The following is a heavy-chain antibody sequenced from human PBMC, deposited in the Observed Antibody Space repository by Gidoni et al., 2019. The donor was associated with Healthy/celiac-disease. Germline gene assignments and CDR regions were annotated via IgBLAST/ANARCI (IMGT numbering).Heavy chain of an antibody. CDR1: GFTFDDYA. Sequence: EVQLVESGGGWVQPGRSLRLSCAASGFTFDDYAMHWVRQAPGKGLEWVSGISWNSGSIGYADSVKGRFTISRDNAKNSLYLQMNSLRAEDTALYYCAKMLFGSGSYYIVRWGQGTLVTVSS. D-gene: IGHD3-10*01. V-gene: IGHV3-9*01. CDR3: AKMLFGSGSYYIVR. J-gene: IGHJ5*02. CDR2: ISWNSGSI.